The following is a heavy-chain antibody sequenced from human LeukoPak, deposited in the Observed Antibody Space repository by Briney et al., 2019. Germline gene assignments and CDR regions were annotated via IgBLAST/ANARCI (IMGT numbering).Heavy chain of an antibody. CDR2: LYHSGST. Sequence: SETLSLTCTVSGYSISSGNYWDWIRQPPGKGLEWIGGLYHSGSTYYNPSLKSRVTISVDTSKNQFSLKLSSVTAADTAVYYCAKRYCSSTTCYDDRGAFDYWGHGTLVTVSS. V-gene: IGHV4-38-2*02. J-gene: IGHJ4*01. D-gene: IGHD2-2*01. CDR3: AKRYCSSTTCYDDRGAFDY. CDR1: GYSISSGNY.